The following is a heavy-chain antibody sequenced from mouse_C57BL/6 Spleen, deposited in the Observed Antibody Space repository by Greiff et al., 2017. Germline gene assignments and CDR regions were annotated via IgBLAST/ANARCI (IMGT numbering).Heavy chain of an antibody. CDR1: GYAFTNYL. Sequence: QVQLLQSGAELVRPGTSVKVSCKASGYAFTNYLIEWVKQRPGQGLEWIGVINPGSGGTNYNEKFKGKATLTADKSSSTAYMQLSSLTSGDTAVYFCARSWDGYYWGQGTLVTVSA. CDR2: INPGSGGT. J-gene: IGHJ3*01. V-gene: IGHV1-54*01. CDR3: ARSWDGYY. D-gene: IGHD2-3*01.